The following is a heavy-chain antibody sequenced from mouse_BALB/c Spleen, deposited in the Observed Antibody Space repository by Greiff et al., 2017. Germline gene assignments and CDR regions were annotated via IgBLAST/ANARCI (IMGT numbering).Heavy chain of an antibody. CDR1: GFAFSSYD. Sequence: EVKLEESGGGLVKPGGSLKLSCAASGFAFSSYDMSWVRQTPEKRLEWVAYISSGGGSTYYPDTVKGRFTISRDNAKNTLYLQMSSLKSEDTAMYYCARHRAARGGDYFDYWGQGTTLTVSS. V-gene: IGHV5-12-1*01. J-gene: IGHJ2*01. CDR3: ARHRAARGGDYFDY. CDR2: ISSGGGST. D-gene: IGHD3-1*01.